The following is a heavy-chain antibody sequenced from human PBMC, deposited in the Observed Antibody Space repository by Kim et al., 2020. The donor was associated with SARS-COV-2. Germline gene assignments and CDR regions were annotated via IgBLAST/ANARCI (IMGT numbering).Heavy chain of an antibody. J-gene: IGHJ4*02. CDR2: GGT. Sequence: GGTNHAQKFQGRVTRTRDTSIRTVYLELASLRSDDTAVYYCARSSLLDFDYWGQGTLVTVSS. V-gene: IGHV1-2*02. D-gene: IGHD3-16*02. CDR3: ARSSLLDFDY.